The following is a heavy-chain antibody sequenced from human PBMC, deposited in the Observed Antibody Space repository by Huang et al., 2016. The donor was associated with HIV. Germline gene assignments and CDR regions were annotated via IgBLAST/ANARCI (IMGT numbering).Heavy chain of an antibody. D-gene: IGHD1-26*01. Sequence: QVQLQESGPGLVQPSQTLSLICTVSGDSISSGAFYWPWIRRSPGGGLQWIGHGYTSGRVLYQGSLRSRVTIARDTAKNQLSLNLRSVTAADTALYFCARGRGGTHSYFFYSMDVWGAGTAVIVSS. CDR1: GDSISSGAFY. CDR3: ARGRGGTHSYFFYSMDV. V-gene: IGHV4-61*09. J-gene: IGHJ6*03. CDR2: GYTSGRV.